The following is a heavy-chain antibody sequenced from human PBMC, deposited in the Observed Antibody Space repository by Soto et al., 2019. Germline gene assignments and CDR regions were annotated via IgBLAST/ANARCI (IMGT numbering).Heavy chain of an antibody. CDR1: GYSFTDYH. V-gene: IGHV1-2*04. D-gene: IGHD2-8*01. CDR2: INPKSGGT. J-gene: IGHJ6*02. CDR3: ARGDSTDCSNGVCSFFYNHDMDV. Sequence: ASVKVSCKASGYSFTDYHIHWVRQAPGQGLEWLGRINPKSGGTSTAQKFQGWVTMTTNTSISTASMELTRLTSDDTAIYYCARGDSTDCSNGVCSFFYNHDMDVWGQGTTVTVSS.